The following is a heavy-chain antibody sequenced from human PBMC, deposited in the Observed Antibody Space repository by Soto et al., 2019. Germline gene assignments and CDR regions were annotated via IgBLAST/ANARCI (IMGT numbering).Heavy chain of an antibody. CDR1: GFSLSTDGLG. J-gene: IGHJ4*02. Sequence: QITLKESGPTLVKPTQTLTLTCTCSGFSLSTDGLGVGWIRQPPGKALEWLALIYWDNDKRYSPSQKSRLTNTKDTSKNQVVLTMTNVDPVDTATYYCTQSVAPRLFDYWGQGTLVTGSS. CDR2: IYWDNDK. CDR3: TQSVAPRLFDY. V-gene: IGHV2-5*02.